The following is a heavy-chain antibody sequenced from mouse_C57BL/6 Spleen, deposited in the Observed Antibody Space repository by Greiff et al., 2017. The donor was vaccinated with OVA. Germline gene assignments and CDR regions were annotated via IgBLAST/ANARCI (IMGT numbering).Heavy chain of an antibody. CDR2: ISYDGSN. Sequence: EVQLQQSGPGLVKPSQSLSLTCSVTGYSITSGYYWNWIRQFPGNKLEWMGYISYDGSNNYNPSLKNRISITRDTSKNQFFLKLNSVTTEDTATYYCARDRAYEAWFAYWGQGTLVTVSA. J-gene: IGHJ3*01. CDR1: GYSITSGYY. CDR3: ARDRAYEAWFAY. D-gene: IGHD3-3*01. V-gene: IGHV3-6*01.